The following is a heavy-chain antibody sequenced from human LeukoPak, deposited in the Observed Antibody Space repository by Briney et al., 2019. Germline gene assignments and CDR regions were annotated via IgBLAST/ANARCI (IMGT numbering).Heavy chain of an antibody. CDR1: GVSITSYSHN. CDR2: FHFSGAI. D-gene: IGHD6-13*01. Sequence: SEPLSLTCTVSGVSITSYSHNYDWIRQPPGKGLEWIGGFHFSGAINYNPSLKSRVTISVDTSKKQISLKLHSVTAADTAVYYCAREGGRIAAAGTCYGAFDYWGQGTLVTVSS. J-gene: IGHJ4*02. CDR3: AREGGRIAAAGTCYGAFDY. V-gene: IGHV4-39*02.